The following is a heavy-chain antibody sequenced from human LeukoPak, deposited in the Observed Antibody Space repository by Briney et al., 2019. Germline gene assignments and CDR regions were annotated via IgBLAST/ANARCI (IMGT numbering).Heavy chain of an antibody. Sequence: ASVTVSCKASGYTFTIYYMHGVRQAPGQGLEWMVIINVSGGSTNYAQNFQGRVTMTRDTSTSTVYMELSSLRSEDTAVYYCARGPWDWNDPYFDYWGQGTLVTVSS. CDR3: ARGPWDWNDPYFDY. V-gene: IGHV1-46*01. CDR1: GYTFTIYY. J-gene: IGHJ4*02. D-gene: IGHD1-1*01. CDR2: INVSGGST.